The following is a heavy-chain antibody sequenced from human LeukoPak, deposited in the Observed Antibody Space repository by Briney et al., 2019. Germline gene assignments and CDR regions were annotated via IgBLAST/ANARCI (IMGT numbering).Heavy chain of an antibody. D-gene: IGHD3-22*01. CDR2: ISAYNGNT. J-gene: IGHJ4*02. V-gene: IGHV1-18*01. CDR1: GYTFTSYG. CDR3: ARDGNYYDSSGRRPDY. Sequence: ASVTVSCKASGYTFTSYGISWVRQAPGQGLEWMGWISAYNGNTNYAQKLQGRVTMTTDTSTSTAYMELRSLRSDDTAVYYCARDGNYYDSSGRRPDYWGQGTLVTVSS.